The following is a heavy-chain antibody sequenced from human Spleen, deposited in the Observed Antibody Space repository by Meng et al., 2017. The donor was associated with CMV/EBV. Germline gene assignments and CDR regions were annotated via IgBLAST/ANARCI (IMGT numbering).Heavy chain of an antibody. V-gene: IGHV3-53*01. J-gene: IGHJ4*02. Sequence: GGSLRLSCAASGFTVSSNYMSWVRQAPGKGLEWVSVIYSGGSTYYADSVKGRFTISRDNSKNTLYLQMNSLRAEDTALYYCAVAQRRRGAAPSGLYYFDSWGQGALVTVSS. CDR1: GFTVSSNY. CDR2: IYSGGST. D-gene: IGHD3-10*01. CDR3: AVAQRRRGAAPSGLYYFDS.